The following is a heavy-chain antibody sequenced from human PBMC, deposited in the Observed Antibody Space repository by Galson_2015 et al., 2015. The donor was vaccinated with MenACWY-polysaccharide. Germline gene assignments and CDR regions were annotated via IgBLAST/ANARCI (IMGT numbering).Heavy chain of an antibody. CDR3: ARAPTPYCSSTSCFNKYAFEI. CDR2: IYYRGNT. V-gene: IGHV4-39*01. CDR1: GDSISSRSYH. Sequence: SETLSLTCTVSGDSISSRSYHWGWIRQPPGKGLEWIGIIYYRGNTYYNPSLESRVTISVDTSKNQFSLKLSSVTAADTALYYCARAPTPYCSSTSCFNKYAFEIWGQGTMVTVSS. D-gene: IGHD2-2*01. J-gene: IGHJ3*02.